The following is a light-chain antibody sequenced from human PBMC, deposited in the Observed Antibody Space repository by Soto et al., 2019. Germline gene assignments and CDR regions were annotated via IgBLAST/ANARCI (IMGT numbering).Light chain of an antibody. CDR3: QQRSHWPRT. Sequence: EIVLTQSPATLSLSPGERATLSCRASQSVSSSYLAWYQQKPGQAPRLLIYDASSRATGIPARFSGSGSGTDFSLAISSLEPEDFAVYYCQQRSHWPRTFGQGTKVDIK. CDR1: QSVSSSY. CDR2: DAS. V-gene: IGKV3D-20*02. J-gene: IGKJ1*01.